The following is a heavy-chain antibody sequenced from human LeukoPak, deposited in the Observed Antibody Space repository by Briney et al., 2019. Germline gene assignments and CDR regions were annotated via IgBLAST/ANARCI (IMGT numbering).Heavy chain of an antibody. CDR2: IYPGDSDT. V-gene: IGHV5-51*01. CDR1: GYTFTSYW. CDR3: ARHPHTIVGTTPYFDY. Sequence: GESLQISCKGFGYTFTSYWIGWVRQMPGKGLEWMGIIYPGDSDTRYSPSFQGQVIISADKSISTAYLQWSSLKASDTAMYYCARHPHTIVGTTPYFDYWGQGTLVTVSS. D-gene: IGHD1-26*01. J-gene: IGHJ4*02.